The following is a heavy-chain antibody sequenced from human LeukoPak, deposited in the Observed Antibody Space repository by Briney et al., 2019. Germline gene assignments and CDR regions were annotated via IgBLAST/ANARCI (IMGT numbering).Heavy chain of an antibody. CDR2: IYSGGTA. CDR1: GFSFSTNY. Sequence: PGGSLRLSCAASGFSFSTNYMSWFRRAPGKGLEWVSLIYSGGTAYYADSVKGRFTISRDNSRNTLYLQMSSVRAEDTVMYYCARTIVYDSYGYDHWGQGTLVTVSS. CDR3: ARTIVYDSYGYDH. D-gene: IGHD5-18*01. V-gene: IGHV3-53*01. J-gene: IGHJ4*02.